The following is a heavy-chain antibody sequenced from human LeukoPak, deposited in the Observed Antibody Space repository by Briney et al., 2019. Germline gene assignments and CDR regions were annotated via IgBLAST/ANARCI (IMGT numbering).Heavy chain of an antibody. CDR1: GFTFSSYW. CDR3: ARDVSGSWSTDY. V-gene: IGHV3-7*01. J-gene: IGHJ4*02. Sequence: GGSLRLSCAASGFTFSSYWMSWVRQAPGKGLEWVANIKQDGSQKYYVDSVKGRFTISRDNSKNTLDLQMDALRAEDTAVYYCARDVSGSWSTDYWGQGTLVTVSS. D-gene: IGHD3-3*01. CDR2: IKQDGSQK.